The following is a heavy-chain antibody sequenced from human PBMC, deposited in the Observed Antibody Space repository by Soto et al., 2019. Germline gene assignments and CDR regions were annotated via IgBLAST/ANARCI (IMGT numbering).Heavy chain of an antibody. Sequence: ASETLSLTCAVYGGSFIGYYWSWIRQPPGKGLEWIGEINHSGSTNYNPSLKSRVTISVDTSKNQFSLKLSSVTAADTAVYYCARGPDIVVVPADNWFDPWGQGTLVTVSS. CDR2: INHSGST. CDR1: GGSFIGYY. V-gene: IGHV4-34*01. CDR3: ARGPDIVVVPADNWFDP. D-gene: IGHD2-2*01. J-gene: IGHJ5*02.